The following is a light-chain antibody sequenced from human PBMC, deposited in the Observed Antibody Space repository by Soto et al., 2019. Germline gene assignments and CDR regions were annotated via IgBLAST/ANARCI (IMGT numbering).Light chain of an antibody. V-gene: IGKV1-5*03. J-gene: IGKJ5*01. CDR2: KAS. CDR3: QQYNSYPIT. CDR1: QTISSW. Sequence: DIQMTQSHSTLSGSVGDRVTITCRASQTISSWLAWYQQKPGKAPKLLIYKASTLKSGVPSRFSGSGSGTEFTLTISSLQPDDFATYYCQQYNSYPITFGQGTRLEI.